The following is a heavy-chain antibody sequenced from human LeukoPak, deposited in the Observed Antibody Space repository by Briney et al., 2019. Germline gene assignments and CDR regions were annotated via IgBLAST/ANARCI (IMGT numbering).Heavy chain of an antibody. J-gene: IGHJ5*01. Sequence: ASVKVSCKASGYTFTSYYMHWVRQAPGQGLEWMGIINPSGGSTSYAQKLQGRVTMTRDTSTSTVYMELSSLRSEDTAVYYCARVRSELDWFDPWGQGTTVTVSS. CDR2: INPSGGST. V-gene: IGHV1-46*01. CDR1: GYTFTSYY. D-gene: IGHD2-15*01. CDR3: ARVRSELDWFDP.